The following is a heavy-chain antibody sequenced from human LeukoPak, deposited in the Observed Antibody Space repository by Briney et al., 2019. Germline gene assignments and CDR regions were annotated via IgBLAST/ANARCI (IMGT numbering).Heavy chain of an antibody. V-gene: IGHV3-21*01. Sequence: GGSLRLSCAASGFTFSSYSMNWVRQAPGKGLEWVSSISSSSSCIYYADSVKGRFTISRDNAKNSLYLQMNSLRAEDTAVYYCARTPSYYYDSSGYYYFPFDYWGQGTLVTVSS. J-gene: IGHJ4*02. CDR1: GFTFSSYS. CDR2: ISSSSSCI. D-gene: IGHD3-22*01. CDR3: ARTPSYYYDSSGYYYFPFDY.